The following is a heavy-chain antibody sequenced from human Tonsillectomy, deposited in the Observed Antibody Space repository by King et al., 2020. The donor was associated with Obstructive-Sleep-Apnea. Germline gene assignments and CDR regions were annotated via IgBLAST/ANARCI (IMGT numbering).Heavy chain of an antibody. Sequence: VQLVESGGGLVQPGGSLRLSCAASGFTFSSYAMSWVRQAPGKGLEWVSTISGSGASTYFADSVKGRFTISRDNSKNTLYLQMNSLRAEDTAVYYCAKDLSGYDKPNYYFDYWGQGTLVTVSS. CDR3: AKDLSGYDKPNYYFDY. CDR1: GFTFSSYA. D-gene: IGHD5-12*01. J-gene: IGHJ4*02. CDR2: ISGSGAST. V-gene: IGHV3-23*04.